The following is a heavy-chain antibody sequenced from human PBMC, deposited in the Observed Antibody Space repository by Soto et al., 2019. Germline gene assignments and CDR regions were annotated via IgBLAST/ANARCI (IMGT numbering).Heavy chain of an antibody. Sequence: GSLRRYWAASGFTFSRYFMIWVRQAPGKGLEWVSTIRGSGDSTYYADSVKGRFTISRDNSKNTLYLQMNSLRAEDTALYYCAKVGYSYGAFDIWGQGAMVTVSS. J-gene: IGHJ3*02. D-gene: IGHD5-18*01. V-gene: IGHV3-23*01. CDR1: GFTFSRYF. CDR2: IRGSGDST. CDR3: AKVGYSYGAFDI.